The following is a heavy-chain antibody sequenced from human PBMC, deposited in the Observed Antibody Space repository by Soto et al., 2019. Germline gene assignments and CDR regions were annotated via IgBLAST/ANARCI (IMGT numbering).Heavy chain of an antibody. J-gene: IGHJ4*02. CDR1: GYTFTSYY. Sequence: QVQLVQSGAEVKKPGASVKVSCKASGYTFTSYYMHWVRQAPGQGLEWMGIINPSGGSTSYAQKFQGRVTMTRDTSTSTVYMELSSLRSEDTAVYYCTVATAEFYYFDYWGQGTLVTVSS. D-gene: IGHD5-12*01. V-gene: IGHV1-46*01. CDR3: TVATAEFYYFDY. CDR2: INPSGGST.